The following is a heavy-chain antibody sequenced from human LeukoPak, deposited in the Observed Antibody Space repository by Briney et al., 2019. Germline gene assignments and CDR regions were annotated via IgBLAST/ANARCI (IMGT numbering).Heavy chain of an antibody. CDR1: GFTVSSNY. J-gene: IGHJ4*02. D-gene: IGHD3-3*01. CDR2: IYSGGST. CDR3: ARGMRYYDFWSGPY. V-gene: IGHV3-53*01. Sequence: GGSLRLSCAASGFTVSSNYMSWVRQAPGKGLEWVSVIYSGGSTYYADSVKGRFTISRDNSKNTLYLQMNSLRAEDTAVYYCARGMRYYDFWSGPYWGQGTLVTVSS.